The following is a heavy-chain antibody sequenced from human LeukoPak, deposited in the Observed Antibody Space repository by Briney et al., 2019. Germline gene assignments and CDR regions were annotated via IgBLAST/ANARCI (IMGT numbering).Heavy chain of an antibody. J-gene: IGHJ3*02. Sequence: GGSLRLSCAAPVFTFSSYGMHWVRHAPGKGLEWVAVIWYDGSNKYYAESVKGRFNISRDNSKNTLYLQMNSLRAEDTAVYYCTKEPPYDILTGYSTGEAFDIWGQGTMVTVSS. CDR3: TKEPPYDILTGYSTGEAFDI. V-gene: IGHV3-33*06. CDR2: IWYDGSNK. D-gene: IGHD3-9*01. CDR1: VFTFSSYG.